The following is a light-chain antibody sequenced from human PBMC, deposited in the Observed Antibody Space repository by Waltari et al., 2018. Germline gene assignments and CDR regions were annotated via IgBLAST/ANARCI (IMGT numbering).Light chain of an antibody. J-gene: IGLJ2*01. V-gene: IGLV2-14*03. CDR2: DVS. Sequence: QSALTQPASVSGSPGQSITISCTGTSSDVGTSNYVPWYQQHPGKAPKLMIYDVSNRPSGVSNRFSGSKSGNTASLTISGLQAEDEADYYCSSYTSSSSVVFGGGTKLTVL. CDR1: SSDVGTSNY. CDR3: SSYTSSSSVV.